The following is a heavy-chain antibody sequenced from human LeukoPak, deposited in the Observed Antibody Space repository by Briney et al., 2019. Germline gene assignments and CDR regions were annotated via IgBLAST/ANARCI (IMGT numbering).Heavy chain of an antibody. D-gene: IGHD1-26*01. Sequence: GGSLRLSCAASGFTLSTYWMHWVRQAPGRGLVWVSRINRDGSTTNYADSVKGRFTISRDNSKSTLYLQMNSLRAEDTAIYYCARLSGSFLDYWGQGTLVTVSS. V-gene: IGHV3-74*01. CDR3: ARLSGSFLDY. J-gene: IGHJ4*02. CDR2: INRDGSTT. CDR1: GFTLSTYW.